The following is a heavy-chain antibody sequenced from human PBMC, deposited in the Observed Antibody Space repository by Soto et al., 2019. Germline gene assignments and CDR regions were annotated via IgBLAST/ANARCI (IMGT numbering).Heavy chain of an antibody. CDR3: ARSVDGYIIRYFDS. Sequence: QVQLQESGPGLVKPSETLSLTCSVSGGSVSSASFYWSWVRQPPGKGLEWIGSIYYSGSTKYNPSLKSRVTMSVDTSDNRFSLKVSSVTAADTAVYYCARSVDGYIIRYFDSWGQGSLVTVSS. J-gene: IGHJ4*02. CDR1: GGSVSSASFY. V-gene: IGHV4-61*01. D-gene: IGHD5-18*01. CDR2: IYYSGST.